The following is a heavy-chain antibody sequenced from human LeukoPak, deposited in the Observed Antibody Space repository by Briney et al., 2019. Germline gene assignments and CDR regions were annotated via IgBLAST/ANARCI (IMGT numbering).Heavy chain of an antibody. Sequence: PSQTLSLTCAVSGGSISSGGYSWSWIRQPPGKGLEWIGYVYHSGSTYYNPSLKSRVTISVDRSKNQFSLKLSSVTAADTAVYYCARARYYDILTGYNYGMDVWGQGTTVTVSS. D-gene: IGHD3-9*01. CDR2: VYHSGST. V-gene: IGHV4-30-2*01. CDR3: ARARYYDILTGYNYGMDV. J-gene: IGHJ6*02. CDR1: GGSISSGGYS.